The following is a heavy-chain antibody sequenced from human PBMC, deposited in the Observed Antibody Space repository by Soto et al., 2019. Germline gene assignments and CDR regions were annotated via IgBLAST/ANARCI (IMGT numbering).Heavy chain of an antibody. CDR3: AKEHDFWSGPRFDY. CDR2: ISYDGSNK. V-gene: IGHV3-30*18. J-gene: IGHJ4*02. D-gene: IGHD3-3*01. Sequence: PGGSLRLSCAASGFTFSSYGMHWVRQAPGKGLEWVAVISYDGSNKYYADSVKGRFTISRDNSKNTLYLQMNSLRAEDTAVYYCAKEHDFWSGPRFDYWGQGTLVTVSS. CDR1: GFTFSSYG.